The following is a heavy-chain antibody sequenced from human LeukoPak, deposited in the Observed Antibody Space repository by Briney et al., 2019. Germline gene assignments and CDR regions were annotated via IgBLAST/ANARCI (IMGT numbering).Heavy chain of an antibody. CDR1: GFTFSSYW. V-gene: IGHV3-7*01. CDR2: IKQDGSVK. D-gene: IGHD6-13*01. CDR3: ARIGYSSSAFDM. Sequence: GGSLRLSCVASGFTFSSYWMSWFRQAPGKGLEWVANIKQDGSVKYYVDSVKGRFTISRDNGKNSVYLQMNTLRGEDTAVYYCARIGYSSSAFDMWGQGTMVTVS. J-gene: IGHJ3*02.